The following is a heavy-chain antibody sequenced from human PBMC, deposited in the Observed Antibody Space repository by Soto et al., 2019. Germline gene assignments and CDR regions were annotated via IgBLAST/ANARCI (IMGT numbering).Heavy chain of an antibody. V-gene: IGHV1-3*01. CDR1: GYTFSSYA. Sequence: ASVKVSCKSSGYTFSSYAIHWVRQAPGQRLEWMGWINAGNANTKYSQKFQGRVTITRDTSANTAYMELSSLRSEDTAVYYCARGGITIFGVVIIRDFYGMDVWGQGTTVTVSS. D-gene: IGHD3-3*01. CDR3: ARGGITIFGVVIIRDFYGMDV. CDR2: INAGNANT. J-gene: IGHJ6*02.